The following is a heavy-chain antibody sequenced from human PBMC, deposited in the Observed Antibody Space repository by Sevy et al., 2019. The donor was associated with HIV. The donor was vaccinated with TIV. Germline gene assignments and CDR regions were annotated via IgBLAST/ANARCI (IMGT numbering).Heavy chain of an antibody. CDR2: INQDGTEK. CDR3: ARVAPHFDY. Sequence: GGSLRLSCAASGFTFSSYWMSWVRQAPGKGFEWVANINQDGTEKYYVDSVKGRFSISRDNTKSSLYLQMNSLRAADTAVYYCARVAPHFDYWGQGTLVTVSS. V-gene: IGHV3-7*01. J-gene: IGHJ4*02. CDR1: GFTFSSYW.